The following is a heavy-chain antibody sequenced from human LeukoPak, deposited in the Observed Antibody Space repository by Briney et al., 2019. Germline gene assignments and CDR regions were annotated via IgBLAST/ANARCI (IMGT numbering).Heavy chain of an antibody. CDR1: GFTFRTDW. Sequence: GGSLRLSCAVSGFTFRTDWMHWVRQVPGEGLLWVSRINEDGSITNYADSVKGQFSISRDNAKHTLYLQMHSLRAEDTAVYYCVRDLGGRSGYWGQRTLVTVSS. J-gene: IGHJ4*02. CDR3: VRDLGGRSGY. D-gene: IGHD1-26*01. CDR2: INEDGSIT. V-gene: IGHV3-74*01.